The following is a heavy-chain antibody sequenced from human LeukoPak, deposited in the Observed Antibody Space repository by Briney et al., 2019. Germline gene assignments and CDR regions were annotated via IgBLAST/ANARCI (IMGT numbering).Heavy chain of an antibody. Sequence: ASVKVSCKASGYTFSGYYLHWVRQAPGQGLEWMGWINPNSGGSNYAQNFQGRVTMTRDTSISTDYMELSRLISDDTAVYYCARGSAEKDYDSSGFDYWGQGNLVTVSS. D-gene: IGHD3-22*01. J-gene: IGHJ4*02. CDR2: INPNSGGS. CDR1: GYTFSGYY. V-gene: IGHV1-2*02. CDR3: ARGSAEKDYDSSGFDY.